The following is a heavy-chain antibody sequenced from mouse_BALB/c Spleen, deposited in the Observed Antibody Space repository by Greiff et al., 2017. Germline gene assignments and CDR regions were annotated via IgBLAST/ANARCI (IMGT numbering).Heavy chain of an antibody. CDR3: ARGTGNAMDY. CDR1: GYTFTSYW. J-gene: IGHJ4*01. CDR2: IDPSDSYT. Sequence: QVQLQQPGAELVKPGASVKLSCKASGYTFTSYWMHWVKQRPGQGLEWIGKIDPSDSYTNYNQKFKGKATLTVDKSSSTAYMQLSSLTSEDSAVYYCARGTGNAMDYWGQGTSVTVSA. V-gene: IGHV1-69*02. D-gene: IGHD4-1*01.